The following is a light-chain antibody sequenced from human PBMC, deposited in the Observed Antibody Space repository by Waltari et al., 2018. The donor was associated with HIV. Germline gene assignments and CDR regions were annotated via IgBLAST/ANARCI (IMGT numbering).Light chain of an antibody. V-gene: IGKV2-28*01. Sequence: DILLPQSPLSLPVTPGEPASISCRSSQSLVHTNGYNYLDCYLQKPGQSPQLLISLASTRASGVPDRFSGSGSGTEFTLKISRVEAEDVGVYYCMQALQSPNTFGQGTKVEIK. J-gene: IGKJ2*01. CDR2: LAS. CDR3: MQALQSPNT. CDR1: QSLVHTNGYNY.